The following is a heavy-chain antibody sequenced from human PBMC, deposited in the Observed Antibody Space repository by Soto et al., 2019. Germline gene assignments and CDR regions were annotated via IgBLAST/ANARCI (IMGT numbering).Heavy chain of an antibody. V-gene: IGHV3-23*01. CDR1: GFTFSSYA. CDR2: ISGSGGST. CDR3: AKVRVIVVVVAATTTTKYNWFDP. J-gene: IGHJ5*02. Sequence: PGGSLRLSCAASGFTFSSYAMSWVRQAPGKGLEWVSAISGSGGSTYYADSVKGRFTISRDNSKNTLYLQMNGLRAEDTAVYYCAKVRVIVVVVAATTTTKYNWFDPWGQGTLVTVSS. D-gene: IGHD2-15*01.